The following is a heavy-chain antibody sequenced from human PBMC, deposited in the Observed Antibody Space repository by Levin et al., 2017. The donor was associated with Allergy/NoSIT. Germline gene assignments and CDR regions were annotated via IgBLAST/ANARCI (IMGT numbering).Heavy chain of an antibody. V-gene: IGHV3-48*01. J-gene: IGHJ2*01. Sequence: YYPDSVKGRFTISRDNAKNSLYLQMNSLRAEDTAVYYCVRDFGLSSSWYLPSGYLDLWGRGTLVTVSS. D-gene: IGHD6-13*01. CDR3: VRDFGLSSSWYLPSGYLDL.